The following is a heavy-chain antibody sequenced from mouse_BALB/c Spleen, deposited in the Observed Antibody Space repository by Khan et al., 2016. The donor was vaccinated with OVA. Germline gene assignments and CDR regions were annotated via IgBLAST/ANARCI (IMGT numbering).Heavy chain of an antibody. D-gene: IGHD1-1*01. CDR1: GYSITSDYA. V-gene: IGHV3-2*02. J-gene: IGHJ2*01. Sequence: EVQLVESGPGLVKPSQSLSLTCTVTGYSITSDYAWNWIRQFPGNKLEWMAYITYSGSTGYNPSLKSRISITRDTSKNQFFLQLNSVTTEDTATYYCAGDYGSSYLFFDYWGQGTTLTVSS. CDR3: AGDYGSSYLFFDY. CDR2: ITYSGST.